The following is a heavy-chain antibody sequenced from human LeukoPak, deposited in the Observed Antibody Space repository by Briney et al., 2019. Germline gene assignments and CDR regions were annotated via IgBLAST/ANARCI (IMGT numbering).Heavy chain of an antibody. V-gene: IGHV4-39*01. D-gene: IGHD5-18*01. CDR1: GGSISSSSYY. J-gene: IGHJ4*02. CDR3: ARPFRYSYGYNY. Sequence: SETLSLTCTVSGGSISSSSYYWGWIRQPPGKGLEWIGSIYYSGSTYYNPSLKSRVTISVDTSKNQFSLKLSSVTAADTAVYYCARPFRYSYGYNYWGQGILVTVPS. CDR2: IYYSGST.